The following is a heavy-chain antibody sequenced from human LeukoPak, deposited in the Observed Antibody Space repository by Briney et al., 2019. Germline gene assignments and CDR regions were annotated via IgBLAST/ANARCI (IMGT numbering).Heavy chain of an antibody. J-gene: IGHJ4*02. CDR3: AKDVTFGAYSSSWYYFDY. D-gene: IGHD6-13*01. CDR1: GFTFSSYA. V-gene: IGHV3-23*01. CDR2: ISGSGGST. Sequence: PGGSLRLSCAASGFTFSSYAMSWVRQAPGKGLEWVSAISGSGGSTYYADSVKGRFTISRDNSKNTLYLHMNSLRAEDTAVYYCAKDVTFGAYSSSWYYFDYWGQGTLVTVSS.